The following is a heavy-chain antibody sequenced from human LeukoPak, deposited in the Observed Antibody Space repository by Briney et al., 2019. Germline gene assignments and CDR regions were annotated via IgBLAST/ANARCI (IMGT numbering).Heavy chain of an antibody. Sequence: GGSLRLSCAASGFTFSSYWMHWVRQAPGKGLVWVSRINSDGSSTTYADSVKGRFTISRDNAKNTLYLQVNSLRAEDTAVYYCAREGEFYYGSGSSFDYWGQGTLVTVSS. CDR1: GFTFSSYW. CDR2: INSDGSST. V-gene: IGHV3-74*01. D-gene: IGHD3-10*01. J-gene: IGHJ4*02. CDR3: AREGEFYYGSGSSFDY.